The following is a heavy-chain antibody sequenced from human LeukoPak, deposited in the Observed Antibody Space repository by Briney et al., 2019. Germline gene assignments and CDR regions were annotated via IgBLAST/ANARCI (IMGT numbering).Heavy chain of an antibody. J-gene: IGHJ5*02. V-gene: IGHV4-34*01. CDR2: INHSGST. CDR3: ARVRRFGELLLLDP. D-gene: IGHD3-10*01. Sequence: SETLSLTCAVYGGSFSGYYWSWIRQPLGKGLEWIGEINHSGSTNYTPSLKSRVTISVDTSKNQFSLKLSSVTAADTAVYYCARVRRFGELLLLDPWGQGTLVTVS. CDR1: GGSFSGYY.